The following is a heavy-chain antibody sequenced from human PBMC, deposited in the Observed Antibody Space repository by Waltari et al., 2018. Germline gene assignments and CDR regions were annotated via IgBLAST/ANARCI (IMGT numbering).Heavy chain of an antibody. J-gene: IGHJ4*02. CDR2: IYHSGST. D-gene: IGHD3-3*01. CDR1: GYSIRSGYY. V-gene: IGHV4-38-2*02. Sequence: QVQLQESGPGLVKPSETLSLTCTVSGYSIRSGYYWGWIRQPPGKGLEWIGSIYHSGSTYYNPSLKSRVTISVDTSKNQFSLKLSSVTAADTAVYYCARNEVPYYDFWSGYYTAYYFDYWGQGTLVTVSS. CDR3: ARNEVPYYDFWSGYYTAYYFDY.